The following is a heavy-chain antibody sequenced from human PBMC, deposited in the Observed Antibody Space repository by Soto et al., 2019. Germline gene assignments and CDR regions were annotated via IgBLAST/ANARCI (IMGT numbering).Heavy chain of an antibody. CDR1: GGSFSGYY. D-gene: IGHD6-6*01. Sequence: LSLTCAVYGGSFSGYYWSWIRQPPGKGLEWIGEINHSGSTNYNPSLKSRVTISVDTSKNQFSLKLSSVTAADTAVYYCARGEGAARRFDYWGQGTLVTVSS. J-gene: IGHJ4*02. CDR3: ARGEGAARRFDY. CDR2: INHSGST. V-gene: IGHV4-34*01.